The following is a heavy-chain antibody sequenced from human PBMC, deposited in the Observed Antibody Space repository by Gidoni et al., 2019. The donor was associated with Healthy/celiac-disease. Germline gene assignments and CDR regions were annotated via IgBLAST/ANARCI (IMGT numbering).Heavy chain of an antibody. V-gene: IGHV3-30-3*01. CDR1: GFPFSSYA. Sequence: QVQLVESGGGVVQPGRSLRLSCAASGFPFSSYAMHWVRQAPGKGREGVAVISYDGSNKYYADSVKGGFTIYRDNSKNTLYRQMNSLRAEDTAVYYCARVMGAADGAGDYWGQGTLVTVSS. CDR3: ARVMGAADGAGDY. CDR2: ISYDGSNK. D-gene: IGHD6-13*01. J-gene: IGHJ4*02.